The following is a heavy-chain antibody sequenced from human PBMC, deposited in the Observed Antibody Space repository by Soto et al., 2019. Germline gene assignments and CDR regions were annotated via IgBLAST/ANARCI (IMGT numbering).Heavy chain of an antibody. Sequence: PSATLSLTSTVSDGSVTNSSYYWGWNSQSPGKGLEWIGSVYYRGRSYSKSSVKSRVTISVDTSKNQFSLNFNSVTASDTALYYCVSQRTTVLTQAYFDYWGPGALVPVFS. V-gene: IGHV4-39*01. CDR3: VSQRTTVLTQAYFDY. D-gene: IGHD4-17*01. CDR1: DGSVTNSSYY. CDR2: VYYRGRS. J-gene: IGHJ4*02.